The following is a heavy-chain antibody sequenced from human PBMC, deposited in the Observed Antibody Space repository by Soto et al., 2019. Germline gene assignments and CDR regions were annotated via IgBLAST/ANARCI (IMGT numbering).Heavy chain of an antibody. CDR1: GYTFTSYG. J-gene: IGHJ4*02. CDR3: ARDRGSYALDY. CDR2: ISAYNGNT. D-gene: IGHD1-26*01. Sequence: GASVKVSCKASGYTFTSYGFTWVRQAPGHGLEWMGWISAYNGNTNYAQKLQGRVTMATDTSTSTAYMELSSLRSDDTAVYYCARDRGSYALDYWGQAPLVTVSS. V-gene: IGHV1-18*01.